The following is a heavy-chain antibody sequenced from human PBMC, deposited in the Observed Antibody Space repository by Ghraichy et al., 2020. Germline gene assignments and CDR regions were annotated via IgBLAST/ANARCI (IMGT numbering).Heavy chain of an antibody. J-gene: IGHJ4*02. CDR2: ISADGGGT. CDR1: GLTFSTYA. CDR3: AKGAATNRRNSFDY. Sequence: GGSLRLSCAASGLTFSTYAMTWVRQAPGKGLEWVSSISADGGGTYYADSVKGRFTMSRDNSRNTLYLQMNSLTPEDTALYYCAKGAATNRRNSFDYWGQGTLVTVSS. D-gene: IGHD1-14*01. V-gene: IGHV3-23*01.